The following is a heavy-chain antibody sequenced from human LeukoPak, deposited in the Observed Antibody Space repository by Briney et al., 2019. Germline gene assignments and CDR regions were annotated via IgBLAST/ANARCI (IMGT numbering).Heavy chain of an antibody. CDR3: AKDRGFCSGSSSCNWFDY. CDR2: LSGSGGST. Sequence: PGGSLTLSCAASGFTFSSNGMSWVRQTPGKGLEWVSALSGSGGSTYYADPVKGRITSSGDNSKNTLYLQMNSLRAADTAVYSCAKDRGFCSGSSSCNWFDYWGQGTLVTVSS. V-gene: IGHV3-23*01. D-gene: IGHD2-15*01. CDR1: GFTFSSNG. J-gene: IGHJ4*02.